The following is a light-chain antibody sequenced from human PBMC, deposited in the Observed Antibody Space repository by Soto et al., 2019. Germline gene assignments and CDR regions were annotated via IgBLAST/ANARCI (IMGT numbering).Light chain of an antibody. Sequence: EVVMKLSPATLSVTPGEGATLSCRASQGIGDTLAWYQHKPGQTPRLLIYDTSTRATGVPARFSGSGSGTDFTLAISRLEPEDFAVYYCQQYGTFSQGRLLEI. J-gene: IGKJ5*01. V-gene: IGKV3-15*01. CDR2: DTS. CDR3: QQYGT. CDR1: QGIGDT.